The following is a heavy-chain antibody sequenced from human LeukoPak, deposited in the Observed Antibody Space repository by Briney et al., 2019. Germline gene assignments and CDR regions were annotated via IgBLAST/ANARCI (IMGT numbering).Heavy chain of an antibody. V-gene: IGHV1-2*04. CDR3: ARAGGYSYGDAFDI. Sequence: GASVKVSCKASGYTFTGYYMHWVRQAPGQGLEWMGWINPNSGGTNYAQKFQGWVTMTRDTSISTAYMELSRLRSGDTAVYYCARAGGYSYGDAFDIWGQGTMVTVSS. CDR1: GYTFTGYY. D-gene: IGHD5-18*01. CDR2: INPNSGGT. J-gene: IGHJ3*02.